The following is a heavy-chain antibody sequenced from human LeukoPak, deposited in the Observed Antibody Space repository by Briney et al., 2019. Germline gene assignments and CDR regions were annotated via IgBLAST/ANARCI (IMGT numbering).Heavy chain of an antibody. V-gene: IGHV4-30-4*01. Sequence: SRTLSLTCTVSGGSISIGHYYWRWIRQHPERGLEWIGFIHYSGSTYYKPSLRSRVTISVDTSKNQFSLKLSSVTAADTAVYYCARVRYYYGSGSLDDYWGQGTLVTVSS. CDR3: ARVRYYYGSGSLDDY. CDR1: GGSISIGHYY. D-gene: IGHD3-10*01. CDR2: IHYSGST. J-gene: IGHJ4*02.